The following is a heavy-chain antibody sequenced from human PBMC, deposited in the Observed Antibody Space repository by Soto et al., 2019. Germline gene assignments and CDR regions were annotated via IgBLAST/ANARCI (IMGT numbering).Heavy chain of an antibody. CDR3: ARGGGSSWSLFDY. V-gene: IGHV4-59*01. CDR2: IYYSGST. D-gene: IGHD6-13*01. J-gene: IGHJ4*02. Sequence: PSETLSLTCTVSGGSISSYYWSWIRQSPGKGLEWIGYIYYSGSTNYNPSLKSRVTISVDTSKNQFSLKLSSVTAADTAVYYCARGGGSSWSLFDYWGQGTLVTVSS. CDR1: GGSISSYY.